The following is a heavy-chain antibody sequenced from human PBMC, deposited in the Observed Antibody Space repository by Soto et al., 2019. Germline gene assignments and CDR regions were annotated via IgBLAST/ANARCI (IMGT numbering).Heavy chain of an antibody. D-gene: IGHD3-10*01. J-gene: IGHJ6*02. Sequence: SQTLSLTCAISGDSVSSDTAAWIWIRQSPSRGLEWLGRTYYKSKWNNDYALSVKSRITISPDTSQNQFSLDLDSLTPEDTAVYYCEGVTLFRGMDVWGQGTPVTVSS. CDR1: GDSVSSDTAA. CDR3: EGVTLFRGMDV. V-gene: IGHV6-1*01. CDR2: TYYKSKWNN.